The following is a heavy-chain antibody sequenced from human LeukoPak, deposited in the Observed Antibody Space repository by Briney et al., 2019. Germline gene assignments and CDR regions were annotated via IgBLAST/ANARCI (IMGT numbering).Heavy chain of an antibody. Sequence: SETLSLTCAVSGYSIGSGYYWGWIRQPPGKGLEWIGSIYHSGSTYYNPSLKSRITISVDTSQNQFSLKLSSVTAADTAVYYCTRRGGSYYFDYWGQGTLVTVSS. CDR1: GYSIGSGYY. CDR3: TRRGGSYYFDY. J-gene: IGHJ4*02. CDR2: IYHSGST. V-gene: IGHV4-38-2*01. D-gene: IGHD1-26*01.